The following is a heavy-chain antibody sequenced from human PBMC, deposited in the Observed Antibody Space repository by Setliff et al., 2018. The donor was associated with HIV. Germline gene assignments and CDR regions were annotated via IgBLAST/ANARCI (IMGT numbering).Heavy chain of an antibody. CDR2: ISAYYRNP. V-gene: IGHV1-18*01. Sequence: ASVKVSCKTSGYSFTNYGYGISWVRQAPGQGLEWMGWISAYYRNPGYSQKFQGRVTMTTDTSTNTVYMELRSLRSDDTAVYYCAGYREGYCSGDNCYSGNASWGQGTLVTVSS. CDR1: GYSFTNYGYG. J-gene: IGHJ5*02. CDR3: AGYREGYCSGDNCYSGNAS. D-gene: IGHD2-15*01.